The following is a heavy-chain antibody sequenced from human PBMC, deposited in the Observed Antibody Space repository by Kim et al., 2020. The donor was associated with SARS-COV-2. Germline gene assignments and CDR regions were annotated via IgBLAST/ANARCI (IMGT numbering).Heavy chain of an antibody. CDR2: IYYSGST. Sequence: SETLSLTCTVSGGSISSSSYYWGWIRQPPGKGLEWIGSIYYSGSTYYNPSLKSRVTISVDTSKNQFSLKLSSVTAADTAVYYCASGEYYYGSDNWWGQGTLVTVSS. CDR1: GGSISSSSYY. V-gene: IGHV4-39*01. J-gene: IGHJ4*02. CDR3: ASGEYYYGSDNW. D-gene: IGHD3-10*01.